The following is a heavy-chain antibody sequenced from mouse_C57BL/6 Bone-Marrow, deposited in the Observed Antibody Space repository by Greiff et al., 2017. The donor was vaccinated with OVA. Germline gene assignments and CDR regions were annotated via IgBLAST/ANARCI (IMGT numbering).Heavy chain of an antibody. J-gene: IGHJ2*01. CDR2: ISYDGSN. CDR1: GYSITSGYY. CDR3: ASYYYGHY. V-gene: IGHV3-6*01. Sequence: ESGPGLVKPSQSLSLTCSVTGYSITSGYYWNWIRQFPGNKLEWMGYISYDGSNNYNPSLKNRISITRDTSKNQFFLKLNSVTTEDTATYYCASYYYGHYWGQGTTLTVSS. D-gene: IGHD1-1*01.